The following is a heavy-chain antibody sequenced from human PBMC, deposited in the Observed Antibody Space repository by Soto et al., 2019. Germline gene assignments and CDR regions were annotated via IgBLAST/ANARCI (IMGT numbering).Heavy chain of an antibody. V-gene: IGHV1-2*02. J-gene: IGHJ6*04. Sequence: ASVKVSCKASGGSFSNFGISWVRQAPGRGLEWMGWINPNSGDTEYAQNFQGRVTMTRDTSFNLVYMEMSGLMSDDTAVYYCARDARGTRGFDEMDIWGKGTTVTVSS. D-gene: IGHD3-9*01. CDR2: INPNSGDT. CDR1: GGSFSNFG. CDR3: ARDARGTRGFDEMDI.